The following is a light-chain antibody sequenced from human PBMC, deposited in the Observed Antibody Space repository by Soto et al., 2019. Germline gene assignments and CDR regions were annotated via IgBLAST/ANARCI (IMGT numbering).Light chain of an antibody. CDR1: QNIYNY. CDR2: AAS. Sequence: DIQMTQSPSSLSASVGERVTITCRGSQNIYNYLNWYQQKPGKAPNLLIYAASSLQSGVPSRFSGSGSGTTFTLTISSLQLEDSAAYYCQQSNIFPWTFGQGTKVEIK. J-gene: IGKJ1*01. V-gene: IGKV1-39*01. CDR3: QQSNIFPWT.